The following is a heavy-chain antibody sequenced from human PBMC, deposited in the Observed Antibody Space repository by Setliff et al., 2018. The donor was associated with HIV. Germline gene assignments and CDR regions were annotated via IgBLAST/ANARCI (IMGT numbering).Heavy chain of an antibody. D-gene: IGHD2-2*01. CDR2: IYYSGST. J-gene: IGHJ4*02. CDR3: ARLQSYCSSTSCYRVGGIGY. V-gene: IGHV4-39*01. CDR1: GGSISSSSYY. Sequence: ASETLSLTCTVSGGSISSSSYYWGWIRQPPGEGLEWIGSIYYSGSTYYNPSLKSRVTISVDTSKNQFSLKLSSVTAADTAVYYCARLQSYCSSTSCYRVGGIGYWGQGTLVTVSS.